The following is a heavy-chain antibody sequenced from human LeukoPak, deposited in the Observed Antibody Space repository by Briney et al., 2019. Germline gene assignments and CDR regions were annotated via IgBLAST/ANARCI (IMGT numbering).Heavy chain of an antibody. CDR2: ISGSGGST. Sequence: QPGGSLRLSCTASGFSFSNYAMSWVRQAPGKGLEWVSAISGSGGSTFNADSVKGRFTISRDNSKNTLYLQMNSLRAEDTAIYYCAMNIVLNVYAPGYWGQGTLVTVSS. CDR3: AMNIVLNVYAPGY. CDR1: GFSFSNYA. V-gene: IGHV3-23*01. J-gene: IGHJ4*02. D-gene: IGHD2-8*01.